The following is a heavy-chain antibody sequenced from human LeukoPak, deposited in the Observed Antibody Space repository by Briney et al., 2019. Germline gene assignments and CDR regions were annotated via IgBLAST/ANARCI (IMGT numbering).Heavy chain of an antibody. J-gene: IGHJ4*02. CDR1: GYTFTGYY. V-gene: IGHV1-2*02. CDR2: INPNGGVT. Sequence: ASVTVSCKASGYTFTGYYIHWVRQAPGQGLEWMGWINPNGGVTNYAQKFQGRVTMTRDTSITTAYMELSRLRSDDTALYYCARDMTTVTRGGDYWGQGTLATVSS. CDR3: ARDMTTVTRGGDY. D-gene: IGHD4-17*01.